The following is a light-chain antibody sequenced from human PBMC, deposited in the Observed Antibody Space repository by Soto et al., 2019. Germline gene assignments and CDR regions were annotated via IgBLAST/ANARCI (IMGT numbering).Light chain of an antibody. V-gene: IGKV1-39*01. Sequence: DIQMTQSPSSLSASVGDRVTITCRASRSISSYLNWYQQKPGKAPKLLIYAASSLQSGVPSRFSGSGSGTDFTLTICSLQPEDFATYYCQQSYSTPIFTFGPGTKVDIK. CDR2: AAS. J-gene: IGKJ3*01. CDR1: RSISSY. CDR3: QQSYSTPIFT.